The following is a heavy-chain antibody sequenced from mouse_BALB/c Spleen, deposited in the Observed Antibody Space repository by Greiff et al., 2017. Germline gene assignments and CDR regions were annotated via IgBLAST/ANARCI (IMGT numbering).Heavy chain of an antibody. CDR2: ISNLAYSI. D-gene: IGHD2-3*01. CDR3: ARDGYYENWFAY. J-gene: IGHJ3*01. CDR1: GFTFSDYG. V-gene: IGHV5-15*02. Sequence: EVMLVESGGGLVQPGGSRKLSCAASGFTFSDYGMAWVRQAPGKGPEWVAFISNLAYSIYYADTVTGRFTISRENAKNTLYLEMSSLRSEDTAMYYCARDGYYENWFAYWGQGTLVTVSA.